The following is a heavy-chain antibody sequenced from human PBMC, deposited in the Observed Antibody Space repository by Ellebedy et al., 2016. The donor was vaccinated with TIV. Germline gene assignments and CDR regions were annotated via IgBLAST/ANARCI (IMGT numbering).Heavy chain of an antibody. Sequence: GESLKISCAASGFTFSNFAMTWVRQAPGKGLEWVSFISGRAGDTYYADSVKGRFTISRDDSKNTLYLQMNSLKAEDTALYYCAKSQVGATFFDYWGQGTLVTVSS. CDR3: AKSQVGATFFDY. D-gene: IGHD1-26*01. CDR2: ISGRAGDT. J-gene: IGHJ4*02. CDR1: GFTFSNFA. V-gene: IGHV3-23*01.